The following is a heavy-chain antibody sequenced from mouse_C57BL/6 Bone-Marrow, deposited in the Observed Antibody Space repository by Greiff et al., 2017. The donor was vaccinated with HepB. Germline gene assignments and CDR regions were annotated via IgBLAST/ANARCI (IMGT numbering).Heavy chain of an antibody. J-gene: IGHJ2*01. V-gene: IGHV1-81*01. CDR2: IYPRSGNT. Sequence: QVQLQQSGAELARPGASVKLSCKASGYTFTSYGISWVKQRTGQGLEWIGEIYPRSGNTYYNEKFKDKATLTADKSSSTAYMELRSLTSEDSAVYFCRYGSKDFDYWGQGTTLTVSS. D-gene: IGHD1-1*01. CDR3: RYGSKDFDY. CDR1: GYTFTSYG.